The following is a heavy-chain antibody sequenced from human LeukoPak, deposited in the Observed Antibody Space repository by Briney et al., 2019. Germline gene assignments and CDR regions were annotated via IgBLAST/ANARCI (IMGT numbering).Heavy chain of an antibody. V-gene: IGHV3-21*01. J-gene: IGHJ4*02. CDR2: ISSSSSYI. Sequence: GGSLRLSCAASGFTFSSYSMNWVRQAPGKGLEWVSSISSSSSYIYYADSVKGRFTISRDNAKSSLYLQMNSLRAEDTAVYYCAKDGPLSITGTTGFLDYWGQGTLVTVSS. D-gene: IGHD1-7*01. CDR3: AKDGPLSITGTTGFLDY. CDR1: GFTFSSYS.